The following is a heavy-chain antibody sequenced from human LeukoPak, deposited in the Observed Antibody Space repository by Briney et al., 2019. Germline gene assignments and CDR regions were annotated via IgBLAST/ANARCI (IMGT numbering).Heavy chain of an antibody. J-gene: IGHJ5*02. Sequence: GGSLRLSCAASGFTFSSFAINWVRQAPGKGLEWVSVITGSGSGADYADSGKGRFTISRDNSKDTLFLQLNSLTAADTAMYFCAKASVAIPQYCNSWGQGTLVTVSS. CDR2: ITGSGSGA. V-gene: IGHV3-23*01. CDR3: AKASVAIPQYCNS. CDR1: GFTFSSFA. D-gene: IGHD2-2*02.